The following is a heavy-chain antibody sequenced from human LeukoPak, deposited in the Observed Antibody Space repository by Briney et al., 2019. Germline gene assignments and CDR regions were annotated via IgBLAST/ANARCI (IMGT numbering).Heavy chain of an antibody. CDR3: AREGLGELTLDF. J-gene: IGHJ4*02. D-gene: IGHD3-16*01. V-gene: IGHV1-18*01. CDR1: GYTFNTYG. Sequence: ASVKVSCKSSGYTFNTYGITWVRQAPGQGLEWMGWISTDNGDTNYAQNLRGRVTMTTDTSTSTAYMELRSLRSDDTAVYYCAREGLGELTLDFWGQGTLVTVSS. CDR2: ISTDNGDT.